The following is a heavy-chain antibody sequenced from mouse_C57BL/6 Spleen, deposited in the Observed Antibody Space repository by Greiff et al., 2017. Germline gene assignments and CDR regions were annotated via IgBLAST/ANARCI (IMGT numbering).Heavy chain of an antibody. V-gene: IGHV1-61*01. J-gene: IGHJ1*03. CDR3: ARYFARYFDV. CDR1: GYTFTSYW. Sequence: VQLQQPGAELVRPGSSVKLSCKASGYTFTSYWMDWVKQRPGQGLEWIGNIYPSDSETHYNQKFKDKATLTVDKSSSTAYMQLSSLTSEDSAVYYCARYFARYFDVWGTGTTVTVSS. CDR2: IYPSDSET.